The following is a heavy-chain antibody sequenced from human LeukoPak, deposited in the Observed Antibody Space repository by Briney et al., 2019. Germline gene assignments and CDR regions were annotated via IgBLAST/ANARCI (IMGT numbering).Heavy chain of an antibody. CDR2: IKFDGGVK. J-gene: IGHJ4*02. CDR1: GFTFSGFW. V-gene: IGHV3-7*04. CDR3: VRGGGSFDS. Sequence: GGSLRLSCAASGFTFSGFWMSWVRQAPTKGLEWVAHIKFDGGVKRYVESVKGRFTISRDNANNSLYLQMNSLRAEDTAVYYCVRGGGSFDSWGQGTLVTVSS. D-gene: IGHD3-16*01.